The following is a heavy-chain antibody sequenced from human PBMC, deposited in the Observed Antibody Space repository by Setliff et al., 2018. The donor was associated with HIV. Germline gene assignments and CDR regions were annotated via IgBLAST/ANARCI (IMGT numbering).Heavy chain of an antibody. J-gene: IGHJ6*03. V-gene: IGHV3-7*03. D-gene: IGHD2-15*01. CDR2: VAQDGIEK. CDR3: ARSPRTATTISARFHYMDV. Sequence: GGSLRLSCAASEFTFSSYWMSWVRQAPGKGLEWVANVAQDGIEKYYVDSVKGRFTISRDIAKNTLYLQMNSLRAEDTAVYYCARSPRTATTISARFHYMDVWGKGTTVTVSS. CDR1: EFTFSSYW.